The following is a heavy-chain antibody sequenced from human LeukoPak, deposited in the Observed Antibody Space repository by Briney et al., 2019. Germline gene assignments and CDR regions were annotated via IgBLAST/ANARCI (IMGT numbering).Heavy chain of an antibody. CDR1: GSTFSSYS. CDR2: ISSSSSTI. D-gene: IGHD6-13*01. J-gene: IGHJ4*02. V-gene: IGHV3-48*04. CDR3: ARDRSNLGYSSSWYDY. Sequence: GGSLRLSCAASGSTFSSYSMNWVRQAPGKGLEWVSYISSSSSTIYYADSVKGRFTISRDNAKNSLYLQMNSLRAEDTAVYYCARDRSNLGYSSSWYDYWGQGTLVTVSS.